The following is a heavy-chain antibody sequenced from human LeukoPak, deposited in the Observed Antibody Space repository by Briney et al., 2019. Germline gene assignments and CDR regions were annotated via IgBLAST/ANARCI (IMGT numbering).Heavy chain of an antibody. D-gene: IGHD2-2*01. CDR3: AATLGSTSYDYYYFDY. CDR2: ISGSGGST. J-gene: IGHJ4*02. CDR1: GFTFSSYA. V-gene: IGHV3-23*01. Sequence: GGSLGLSCAASGFTFSSYAMSWVRQAPGKGLEWVSAISGSGGSTYYADSVKGRFTISRDNSKNTLYLQMNSLRAEDTAVYYCAATLGSTSYDYYYFDYWGQGTLVSFSS.